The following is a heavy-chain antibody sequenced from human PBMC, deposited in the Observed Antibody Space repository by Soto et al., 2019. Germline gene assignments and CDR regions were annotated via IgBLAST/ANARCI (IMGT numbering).Heavy chain of an antibody. D-gene: IGHD6-13*01. CDR3: ARDVSRISAAAESYYCYFMDV. CDR2: IWYDGSNK. CDR1: GFTFSSYG. J-gene: IGHJ6*03. Sequence: GGSLRLSCAASGFTFSSYGMHWVRQAPGKGLEWVAVIWYDGSNKYYADSVKGRFTISRDNSKNTLYLQMNSLRAEDTAVYYCARDVSRISAAAESYYCYFMDVWRKGTTDIVSS. V-gene: IGHV3-33*01.